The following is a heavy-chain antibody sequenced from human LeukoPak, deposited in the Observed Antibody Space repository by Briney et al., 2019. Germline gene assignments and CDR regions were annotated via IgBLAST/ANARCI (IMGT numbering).Heavy chain of an antibody. V-gene: IGHV4-61*02. CDR3: ASHTDYYYYYYMDV. Sequence: SETLSLTCTVSGGSISSGSYYWSWIRQPAEKGLEWIGRIYTSGSTNYNPSLKSRVNISVDTSKNQFSLKLSSVTAADTAVYYCASHTDYYYYYYMDVWGKGTTVTVSS. J-gene: IGHJ6*03. CDR2: IYTSGST. CDR1: GGSISSGSYY.